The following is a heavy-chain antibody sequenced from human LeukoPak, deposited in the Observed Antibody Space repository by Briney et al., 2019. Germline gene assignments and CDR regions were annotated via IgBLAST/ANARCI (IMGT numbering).Heavy chain of an antibody. CDR2: ISSSGSTI. J-gene: IGHJ4*02. CDR1: GFTFSSYE. V-gene: IGHV3-48*03. D-gene: IGHD3-22*01. Sequence: PGGSLRLSYAASGFTFSSYEMNWVRQAPGKGLEWVSYISSSGSTIYYADSVKGRFTISRDNSKNTLYLQMNSLRAEDTAVYYCAKVYDYYDSSGYYYGLYFDYWGQGTLVTVSS. CDR3: AKVYDYYDSSGYYYGLYFDY.